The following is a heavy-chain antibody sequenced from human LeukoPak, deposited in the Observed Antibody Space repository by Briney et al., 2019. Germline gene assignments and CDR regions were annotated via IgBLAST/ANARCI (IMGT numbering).Heavy chain of an antibody. Sequence: TGESLKISCKGSGYRFTSYWIGWVRQMPGKGLEWMGIIYPGDSDTRYSPSFQGQVTISADKSISTAYLQWSSLKASDSAMFYCARLADSSGYYLDYWGQGTLVTVSS. CDR1: GYRFTSYW. D-gene: IGHD3-22*01. V-gene: IGHV5-51*01. CDR3: ARLADSSGYYLDY. CDR2: IYPGDSDT. J-gene: IGHJ4*02.